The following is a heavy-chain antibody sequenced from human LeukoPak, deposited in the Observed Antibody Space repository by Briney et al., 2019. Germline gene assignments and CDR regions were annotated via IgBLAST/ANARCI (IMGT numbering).Heavy chain of an antibody. CDR3: ARRRRETNYYYYYGMDV. Sequence: KPSETLSLTCTVSGGSISSSSYYWGWIRQPPGKGLEWIGSIYYSGSTYYNPSLKSRVTISVDTSKNQFSLKLSSVTAADTAVYYCARRRRETNYYYYYGMDVWGQGTTVTVSS. D-gene: IGHD1-14*01. CDR1: GGSISSSSYY. CDR2: IYYSGST. V-gene: IGHV4-39*01. J-gene: IGHJ6*02.